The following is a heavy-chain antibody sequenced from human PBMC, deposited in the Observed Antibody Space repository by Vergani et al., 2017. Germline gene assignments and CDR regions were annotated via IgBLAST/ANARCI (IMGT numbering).Heavy chain of an antibody. Sequence: EVQLVESGGGLVKPGGSLRLSCAASGFTFSSYSMNWVRQAPGKGLEWVSSISSSSSYIYYADSVKGRFTISRDNAKNSLYLQMNSLRAEDTAVYYCARXYSGSYFYYYYMDVWGKGTTVTVSS. CDR3: ARXYSGSYFYYYYMDV. D-gene: IGHD1-26*01. CDR2: ISSSSSYI. J-gene: IGHJ6*03. V-gene: IGHV3-21*01. CDR1: GFTFSSYS.